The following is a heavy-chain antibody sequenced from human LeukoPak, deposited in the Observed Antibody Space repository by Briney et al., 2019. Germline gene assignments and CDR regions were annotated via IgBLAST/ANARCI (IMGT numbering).Heavy chain of an antibody. Sequence: PGGSLRLSCAASGFTFSSYAVSWVRQAPGKGLEWVSVISGSGAITYYADSVKGRFTISRDNSKNTLYLQMNSLRAEDTAVYYCAKEASSGLYYFDYWGQGTLVTVSS. D-gene: IGHD3-22*01. J-gene: IGHJ4*02. CDR1: GFTFSSYA. CDR2: ISGSGAIT. CDR3: AKEASSGLYYFDY. V-gene: IGHV3-23*01.